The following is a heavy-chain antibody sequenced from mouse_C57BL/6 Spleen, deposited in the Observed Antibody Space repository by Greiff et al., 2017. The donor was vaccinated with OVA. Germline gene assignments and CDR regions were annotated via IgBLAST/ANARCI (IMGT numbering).Heavy chain of an antibody. V-gene: IGHV1-54*01. D-gene: IGHD2-5*01. Sequence: VMLVESGAELVRPGTSVKVSCKASGYAFTNYLIEWVKQRPGQGLEWIGVINPGSGGTNYNEKFKGKATLTADKSSSTASMQLSSLTSEDSAVYFCARDSNSYYYAMDYWGQGTSVTVSS. CDR3: ARDSNSYYYAMDY. CDR1: GYAFTNYL. CDR2: INPGSGGT. J-gene: IGHJ4*01.